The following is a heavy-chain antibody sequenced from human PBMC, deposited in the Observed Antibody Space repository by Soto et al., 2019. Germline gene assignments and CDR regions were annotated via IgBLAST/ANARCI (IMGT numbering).Heavy chain of an antibody. V-gene: IGHV1-2*02. CDR2: INPNSGDT. CDR3: ASGHCSSTSCYGSDYDYGLDV. Sequence: ASVKVSCKASGYTFTGYYMHWVRQAPGQGLEWMGWINPNSGDTSYAQKFQGRVTMTRDTSITTAYMELSRLRSDDTAVYYCASGHCSSTSCYGSDYDYGLDVWGQGTTVTVSS. J-gene: IGHJ6*02. D-gene: IGHD2-2*01. CDR1: GYTFTGYY.